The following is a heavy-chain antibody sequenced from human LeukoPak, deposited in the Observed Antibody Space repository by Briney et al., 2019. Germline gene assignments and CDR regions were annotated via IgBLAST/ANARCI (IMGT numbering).Heavy chain of an antibody. CDR2: NYYSGST. CDR3: ARRRGDFWSNFYAFDS. D-gene: IGHD3-3*01. V-gene: IGHV4-59*08. J-gene: IGHJ4*02. Sequence: SETLSLTCTLSGPSINNYYWSWTRQPPGKGLEWIGYNYYSGSTNYNPSLKSRVTISLDTSKNQFSLKLSSVTAADTAVYYCARRRGDFWSNFYAFDSWGQGTLVTVTA. CDR1: GPSINNYY.